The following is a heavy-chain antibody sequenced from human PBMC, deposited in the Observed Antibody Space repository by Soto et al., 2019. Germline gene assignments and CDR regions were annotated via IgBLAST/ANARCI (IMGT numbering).Heavy chain of an antibody. CDR2: ISSSSSYI. J-gene: IGHJ4*02. Sequence: SLRLSCAASGFTFSSYSMNWVRQAPGKGLEWVSSISSSSSYIYYADSVKGRFTISRDNAKNSLYLQMNSLRAEDTAVYYCARDQGYDILTGPPFFDYWGQGTLVTVSS. V-gene: IGHV3-21*01. D-gene: IGHD3-9*01. CDR3: ARDQGYDILTGPPFFDY. CDR1: GFTFSSYS.